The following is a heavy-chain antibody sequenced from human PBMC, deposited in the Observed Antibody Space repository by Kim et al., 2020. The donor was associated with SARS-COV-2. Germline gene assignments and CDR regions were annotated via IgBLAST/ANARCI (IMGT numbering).Heavy chain of an antibody. D-gene: IGHD1-26*01. Sequence: ADPVTGRFTISRDKSKKSLYLQMNSLRAEDTALYYCARSDTHPGSWYVAWGRGTLVTVAS. V-gene: IGHV3-30*07. CDR3: ARSDTHPGSWYVA. J-gene: IGHJ5*01.